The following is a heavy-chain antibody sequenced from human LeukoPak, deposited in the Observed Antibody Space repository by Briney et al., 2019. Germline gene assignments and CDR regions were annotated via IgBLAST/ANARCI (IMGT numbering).Heavy chain of an antibody. V-gene: IGHV3-7*01. J-gene: IGHJ3*02. CDR1: GFTFSTHW. D-gene: IGHD3-22*01. CDR2: MKQDGSDK. Sequence: GGSLRLSCAASGFTFSTHWMSWVRQAPGKGLEWMANMKQDGSDKYYVDSVKGRFTISRDNAKNSLYLQMNSLRAEDTAVYYCARACYYDSSGYCHDAFDIWGQGTMVTVSS. CDR3: ARACYYDSSGYCHDAFDI.